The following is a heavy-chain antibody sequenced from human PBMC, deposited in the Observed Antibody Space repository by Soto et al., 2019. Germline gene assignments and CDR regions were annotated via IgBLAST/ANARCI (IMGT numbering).Heavy chain of an antibody. D-gene: IGHD3-9*01. J-gene: IGHJ6*03. Sequence: GGSLRLSCAASGFTFSSYAMSWVRQAPGKGLEWVSAISGSGGSTYYADSVKGRFTISRDNSKNTLYLQMNSLRAEDTAVYYCAKAPEDLPGGQILRYFDWSPSSYMDVWGKGTTVTVSS. CDR2: ISGSGGST. CDR1: GFTFSSYA. V-gene: IGHV3-23*01. CDR3: AKAPEDLPGGQILRYFDWSPSSYMDV.